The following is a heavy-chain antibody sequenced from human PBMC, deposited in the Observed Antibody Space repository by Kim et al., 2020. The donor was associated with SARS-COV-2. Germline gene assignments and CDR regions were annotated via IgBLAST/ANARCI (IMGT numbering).Heavy chain of an antibody. CDR3: ARDFDDYYMDV. J-gene: IGHJ6*03. CDR1: GGTFSSYA. CDR2: IIPILGIA. Sequence: SVKVSCKASGGTFSSYAISWVRQAPGQGLEWMGRIIPILGIANYAQKFQGRVTITADKSTSTAYMELSSLRSEDTAVYYCARDFDDYYMDVWGKGTTVTVSS. D-gene: IGHD3-9*01. V-gene: IGHV1-69*04.